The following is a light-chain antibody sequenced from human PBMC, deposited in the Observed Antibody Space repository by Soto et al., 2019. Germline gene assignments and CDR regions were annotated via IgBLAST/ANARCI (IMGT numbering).Light chain of an antibody. CDR2: DAS. Sequence: EIVLTQSPATLSLSRGERATLSCRASQSVSSYLAWYQQKPGQAPRLLIYDASNRATGIPARFSGSGSGTDFTLTISSLEPEDFAVYYCQQRSNFMYTFGQGTKLEIK. CDR3: QQRSNFMYT. CDR1: QSVSSY. V-gene: IGKV3-11*01. J-gene: IGKJ2*01.